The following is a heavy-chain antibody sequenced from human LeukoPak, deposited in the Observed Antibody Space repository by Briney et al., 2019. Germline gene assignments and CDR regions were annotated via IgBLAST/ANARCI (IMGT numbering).Heavy chain of an antibody. V-gene: IGHV1-69*05. CDR2: IIPIFGTA. CDR1: GGTFSSYA. D-gene: IGHD6-13*01. CDR3: ARGQQQLNIDY. Sequence: SVKVSCKASGGTFSSYAISWVRQAPGQGLEWMGGIIPIFGTANYAQKFQGRVTMTRDMSTSTVYMELSSLRSEDTAVYYCARGQQQLNIDYWGQGTLVTVSS. J-gene: IGHJ4*02.